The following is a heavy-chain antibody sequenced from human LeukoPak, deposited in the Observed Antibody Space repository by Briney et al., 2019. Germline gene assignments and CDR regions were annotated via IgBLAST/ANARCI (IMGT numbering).Heavy chain of an antibody. CDR1: GFSFSAYW. J-gene: IGHJ4*02. V-gene: IGHV3-7*01. CDR3: ARFGYVAAVDV. CDR2: INPAGSET. Sequence: GGSLRLSCAASGFSFSAYWMTWVRQAPGTGLEWVANINPAGSETYYVDPVKGRFSISRDNAKNLVYLQMNSLRAEDTAVYHCARFGYVAAVDVWGQGTPVSVSS. D-gene: IGHD2-15*01.